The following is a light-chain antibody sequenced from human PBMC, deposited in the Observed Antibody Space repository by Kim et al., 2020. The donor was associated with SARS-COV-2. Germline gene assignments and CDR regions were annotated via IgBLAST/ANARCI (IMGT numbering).Light chain of an antibody. CDR1: QDISNY. J-gene: IGKJ4*01. CDR3: QRENGVPLT. Sequence: DIQLTQSPSSLSASVGDRVTITCRASQDISNYLAWYQQKPGKVPKLLIYTASTLQSGVPSRFSGSGSGTDFTLTISSLQPEDVATYYCQRENGVPLTFGGGTRVEI. CDR2: TAS. V-gene: IGKV1-27*01.